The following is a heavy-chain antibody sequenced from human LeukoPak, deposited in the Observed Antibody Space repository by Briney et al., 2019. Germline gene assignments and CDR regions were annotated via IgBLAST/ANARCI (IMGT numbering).Heavy chain of an antibody. CDR3: ARDSVYDSSGRTFPDAFDI. V-gene: IGHV3-7*01. J-gene: IGHJ3*02. CDR1: GFSFSGYW. D-gene: IGHD3-22*01. Sequence: GGSLRLSCTASGFSFSGYWMSWVRQAPGKGLEWVANINQDGSAQYYVDSVKGQFTISRDNAKNSLYLQMNSLRAEDTAVYYCARDSVYDSSGRTFPDAFDIWGQGTMVTVSS. CDR2: INQDGSAQ.